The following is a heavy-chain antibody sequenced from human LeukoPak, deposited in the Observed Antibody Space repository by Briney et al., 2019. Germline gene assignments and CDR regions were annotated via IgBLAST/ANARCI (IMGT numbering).Heavy chain of an antibody. D-gene: IGHD3-3*01. CDR3: ARATYYDFWSGYSWVNWFDP. Sequence: PGGSLRLSCAASGFTFSSYWMHWVRQAPGKGLVWVSRIYSDGSSTSYADSVKGRFTISRDNAKNSLYLQMNSLRAEDTAVYYCARATYYDFWSGYSWVNWFDPWGQGTLVTVSS. CDR1: GFTFSSYW. J-gene: IGHJ5*02. CDR2: IYSDGSST. V-gene: IGHV3-74*01.